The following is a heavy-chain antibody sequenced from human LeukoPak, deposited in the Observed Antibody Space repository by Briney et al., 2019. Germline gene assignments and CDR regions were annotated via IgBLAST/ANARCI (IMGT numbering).Heavy chain of an antibody. D-gene: IGHD2-2*01. Sequence: ASVKVSCKASGYTFTSYGISWVRQAPGQGLEWMGWISAYNGNTNYAQKLQGRVTMTTDTSTSTAYMELRSLRSDDTAVYYCARALGCSSTSCFRVFDYYYYMDVWGKGTTVTVSS. V-gene: IGHV1-18*01. CDR1: GYTFTSYG. CDR2: ISAYNGNT. J-gene: IGHJ6*03. CDR3: ARALGCSSTSCFRVFDYYYYMDV.